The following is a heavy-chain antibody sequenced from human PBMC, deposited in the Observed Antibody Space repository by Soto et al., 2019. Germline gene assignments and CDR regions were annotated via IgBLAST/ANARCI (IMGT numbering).Heavy chain of an antibody. CDR1: GFTLSSYS. V-gene: IGHV3-30*04. Sequence: LRLSCAVSGFTLSSYSMHWVRQAPGKGLEWVSVITSDGSHTTYADSVQGRFTISRDNSKNTLYLQMNSLRAEDTAVYYCAKAGLYDSSGYYPYYFDYWGQGTLVTVSS. CDR2: ITSDGSHT. D-gene: IGHD3-22*01. J-gene: IGHJ4*02. CDR3: AKAGLYDSSGYYPYYFDY.